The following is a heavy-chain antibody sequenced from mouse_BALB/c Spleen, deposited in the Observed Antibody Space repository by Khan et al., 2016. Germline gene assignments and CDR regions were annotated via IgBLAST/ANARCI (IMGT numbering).Heavy chain of an antibody. D-gene: IGHD2-3*01. J-gene: IGHJ3*01. CDR1: GYSITSDYA. CDR3: ARKGWPDGGMFAY. Sequence: EVQLQESGPGLVKPSQSLSLTCTVTGYSITSDYAWNWIRQFPGNKLEWMGYLSYSGTTSSNPSLTRRIPITRDTSKNQFFLQLNSVTTEDTATXHSARKGWPDGGMFAYWGQGSLSTVSA. CDR2: LSYSGTT. V-gene: IGHV3-2*02.